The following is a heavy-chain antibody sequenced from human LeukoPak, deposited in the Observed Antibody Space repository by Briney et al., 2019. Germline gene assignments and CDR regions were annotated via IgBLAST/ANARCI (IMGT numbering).Heavy chain of an antibody. CDR3: ARDWPGINLHFDL. CDR2: INPNSGGT. D-gene: IGHD2-15*01. CDR1: GYTFTGYY. J-gene: IGHJ2*01. V-gene: IGHV1-2*02. Sequence: ASVKVSCKASGYTFTGYYMHWVRQAPGQGLEWMGWINPNSGGTNYAQKFQGRVAMTRDTSLSTAYMDLSRLTSDDTAVYYCARDWPGINLHFDLWGRGTLITVSS.